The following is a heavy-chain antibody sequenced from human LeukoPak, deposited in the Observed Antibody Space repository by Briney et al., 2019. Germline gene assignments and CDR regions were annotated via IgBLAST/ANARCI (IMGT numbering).Heavy chain of an antibody. CDR2: IHHSGNT. J-gene: IGHJ4*02. D-gene: IGHD2-2*01. CDR3: ARGAPCSSTSCRSVNFDY. V-gene: IGHV4-38-2*02. CDR1: GYSISSGYF. Sequence: SETLSLTCTVSGYSISSGYFWGWVRQPPGKGLEWIGIIHHSGNTYYNPPLKSRVTISVDTSKNQFSLKLSSVTAADTAVYYCARGAPCSSTSCRSVNFDYWGQGTLVTVSS.